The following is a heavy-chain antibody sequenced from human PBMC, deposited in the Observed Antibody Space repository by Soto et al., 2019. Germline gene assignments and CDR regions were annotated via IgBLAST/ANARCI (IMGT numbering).Heavy chain of an antibody. J-gene: IGHJ4*02. CDR2: MSWHSGGI. D-gene: IGHD6-19*01. CDR3: ATDLGGWYDAGAGFDL. CDR1: GFTFENFA. V-gene: IGHV3-9*01. Sequence: EVQLVESGGGLVQPGRSLRLSCAASGFTFENFAMHWVRQVPGKGLEWVSGMSWHSGGIGYADFVKGRFTISSDNAKNSLFLEMNRLRSEDTALYYCATDLGGWYDAGAGFDLWGPGILVTV.